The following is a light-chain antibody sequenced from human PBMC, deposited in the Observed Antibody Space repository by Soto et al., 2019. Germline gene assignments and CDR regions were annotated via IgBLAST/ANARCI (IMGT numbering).Light chain of an antibody. Sequence: EIVLTQSPGTLSLSPGERSTLSCRASQSVSNNYLAWYQQKPGQAPRXXIYGASNRATGIPDRFSGSGSGTDLTITISRLEPDDCATYDCQQYNSYLYTFGQGTRLEIK. CDR1: QSVSNNY. CDR2: GAS. V-gene: IGKV3-20*01. J-gene: IGKJ5*01. CDR3: QQYNSYLYT.